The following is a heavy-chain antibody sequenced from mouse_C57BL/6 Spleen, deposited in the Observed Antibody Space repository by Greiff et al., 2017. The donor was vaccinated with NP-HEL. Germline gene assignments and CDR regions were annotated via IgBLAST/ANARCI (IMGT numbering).Heavy chain of an antibody. V-gene: IGHV1-64*01. CDR3: ARDFITTSYWYFDV. CDR2: IHPNSGST. J-gene: IGHJ1*03. Sequence: VQLQQPGAELVKPGASVKLSCKASGYTFTSYWMHWVKQRPGQGLEWIGMIHPNSGSTHYNEKFKGKATRTVDKSSSTAYMQRSSLTSDDSAVYYCARDFITTSYWYFDVWGTGTTVTVSS. D-gene: IGHD1-1*01. CDR1: GYTFTSYW.